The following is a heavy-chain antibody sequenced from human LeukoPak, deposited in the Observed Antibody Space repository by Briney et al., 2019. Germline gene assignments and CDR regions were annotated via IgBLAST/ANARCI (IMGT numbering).Heavy chain of an antibody. CDR2: ISAYNGNT. Sequence: WASVKVSCKASGYTFTSYGISWVRQAPGQGLEWMGWISAYNGNTNYAQKLQGRVTMTTDTSTSTAYMELRSLRSDDTAVYYCARADYDFWSGVPDYWGQGTLVTVSS. J-gene: IGHJ4*02. D-gene: IGHD3-3*01. CDR3: ARADYDFWSGVPDY. CDR1: GYTFTSYG. V-gene: IGHV1-18*01.